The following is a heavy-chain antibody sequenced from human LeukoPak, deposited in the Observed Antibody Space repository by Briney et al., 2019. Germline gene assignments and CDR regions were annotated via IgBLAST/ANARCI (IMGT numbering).Heavy chain of an antibody. Sequence: SETLSLTCTVSGASISRYYWSWIRQPPGKGLEWIGYIYYSGSTNYNPSLKSRVTISVDTSKNQISLKLRSVTAADTAVYYCARVAADYSILTGYYPEDFNFWGQGTLVTVSS. CDR3: ARVAADYSILTGYYPEDFNF. CDR2: IYYSGST. J-gene: IGHJ4*02. CDR1: GASISRYY. V-gene: IGHV4-59*01. D-gene: IGHD3-9*01.